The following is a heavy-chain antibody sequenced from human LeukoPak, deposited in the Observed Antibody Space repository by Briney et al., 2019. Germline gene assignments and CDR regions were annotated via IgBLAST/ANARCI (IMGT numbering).Heavy chain of an antibody. V-gene: IGHV5-51*01. Sequence: GASLKISCKGSGSRFTSYWIGWVRQMPGKGREWMGIIYPGDSDTRYSPSFQGQVTISDEKSNSTASLQWSSLKASDTAMYYWARPIDGYNYGFHYWGQGTLVTVSS. CDR2: IYPGDSDT. D-gene: IGHD5-24*01. CDR3: ARPIDGYNYGFHY. J-gene: IGHJ4*02. CDR1: GSRFTSYW.